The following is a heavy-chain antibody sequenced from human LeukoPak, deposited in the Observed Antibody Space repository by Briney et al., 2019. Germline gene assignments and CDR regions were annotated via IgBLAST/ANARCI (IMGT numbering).Heavy chain of an antibody. CDR2: ISSSSSYI. J-gene: IGHJ6*03. V-gene: IGHV3-21*01. CDR1: GFTFSSYS. Sequence: GGSLRLSCAASGFTFSSYSMNWVRQAPGKGLEWVSSISSSSSYIYYADSVKGRFTISRDNAKSSLYLQMNSLRAEDAAAYYCARAVEDYMDVWGKGTTVTVSS. CDR3: ARAVEDYMDV.